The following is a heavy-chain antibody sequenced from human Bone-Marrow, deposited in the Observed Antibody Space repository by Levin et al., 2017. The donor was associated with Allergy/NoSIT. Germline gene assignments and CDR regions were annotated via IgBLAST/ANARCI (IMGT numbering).Heavy chain of an antibody. D-gene: IGHD3-10*02. V-gene: IGHV3-7*04. Sequence: GGSLRLSCAASRFTFANFWMTWVRLAPGKGLEWVATIDNDGRETFYVDSVRGRFTISRDNAKNSLSLQMNSLSVEDTAVYYCARGNTAVTLFGDLSPTFYFDSWGQGTPVTVSS. CDR3: ARGNTAVTLFGDLSPTFYFDS. CDR2: IDNDGRET. J-gene: IGHJ4*02. CDR1: RFTFANFW.